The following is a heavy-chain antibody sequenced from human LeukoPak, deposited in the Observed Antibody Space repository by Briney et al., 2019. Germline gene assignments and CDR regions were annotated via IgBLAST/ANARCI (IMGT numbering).Heavy chain of an antibody. Sequence: SETLSLTCAVSGGSISSSNWWSWVRQPPGKGLEWIGEIYHSGSTNYNPSLKSRVTISVDKSKNQFSLKLSSVTAADTAVYYCARLVWDGDHPVDLRGRGTLVTVSS. CDR1: GGSISSSNW. J-gene: IGHJ2*01. V-gene: IGHV4-4*02. CDR2: IYHSGST. D-gene: IGHD4-17*01. CDR3: ARLVWDGDHPVDL.